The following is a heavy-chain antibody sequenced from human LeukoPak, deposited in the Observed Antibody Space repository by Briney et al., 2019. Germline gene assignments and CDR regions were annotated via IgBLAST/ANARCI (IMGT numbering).Heavy chain of an antibody. CDR1: GGSISSGGYS. CDR3: ARTYYDSSDIYAFDI. J-gene: IGHJ3*02. CDR2: IYHSGST. Sequence: SETLSLTCAVSGGSISSGGYSWSWIRQPPGKGLEWIGYIYHSGSTYYNPSLKSRVTISVDTSKNQFSLKLSSVTAADTAMYYCARTYYDSSDIYAFDIWGQGTMVTVSS. D-gene: IGHD3-22*01. V-gene: IGHV4-30-2*01.